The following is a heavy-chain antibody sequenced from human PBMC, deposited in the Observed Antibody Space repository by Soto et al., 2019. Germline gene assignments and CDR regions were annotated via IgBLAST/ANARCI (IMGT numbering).Heavy chain of an antibody. D-gene: IGHD5-12*01. V-gene: IGHV3-30*03. CDR1: GFTFGGHG. Sequence: GGSLSLCCAVSGFTFGGHGMHWVRQAPGKRLERVAVISYDGSNKYYADSVKGQFTIARDNPKNTLYLQMNSLRAEDTAVYYCARDYYRFNSGYGFSMDVWGQGTTVTVSS. CDR2: ISYDGSNK. J-gene: IGHJ6*02. CDR3: ARDYYRFNSGYGFSMDV.